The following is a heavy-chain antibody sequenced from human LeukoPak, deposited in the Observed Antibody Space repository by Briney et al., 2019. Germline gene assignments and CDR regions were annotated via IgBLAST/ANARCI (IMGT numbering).Heavy chain of an antibody. CDR2: ISTYNGDT. V-gene: IGHV1-18*01. D-gene: IGHD2-15*01. CDR3: GRGPYCSGATCYSQYFDY. Sequence: GASVKVSCKASGYTFITYGISWGRQAPGQGLEWMGWISTYNGDTKYSQKLQGRVTMTTDTSTSTAYMELRSLRSDDTAVYYCGRGPYCSGATCYSQYFDYWGQGTLVTVSS. CDR1: GYTFITYG. J-gene: IGHJ4*02.